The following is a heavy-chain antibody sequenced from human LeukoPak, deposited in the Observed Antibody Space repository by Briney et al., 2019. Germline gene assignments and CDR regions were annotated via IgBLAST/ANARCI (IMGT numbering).Heavy chain of an antibody. CDR3: TSTLGY. Sequence: GSLRLSCAASGFTFSNVWMTWVRPAPGKGLEWVGRIQTKNDGETTDYAAPVKGRFTISRDDSKNTLYLQMNSLKIEDTAVYYCTSTLGYWGHGTLVTVSS. J-gene: IGHJ4*01. CDR2: IQTKNDGETT. CDR1: GFTFSNVW. D-gene: IGHD3-16*01. V-gene: IGHV3-15*01.